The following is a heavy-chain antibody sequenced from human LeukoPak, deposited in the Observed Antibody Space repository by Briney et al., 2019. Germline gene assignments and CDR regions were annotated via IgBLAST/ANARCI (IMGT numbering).Heavy chain of an antibody. J-gene: IGHJ4*02. CDR2: ISYDGSNK. D-gene: IGHD4-17*01. V-gene: IGHV3-30*18. Sequence: PGKSLRLSCAASGFTFSSYGMHWVRQAPGKGLEWVAVISYDGSNKYYADSVKGRFTISRDNSKNTLYLQMNSLRAEDTAVYYCAKDHAPYGDYSLPSDYWGQGTLVTVSS. CDR3: AKDHAPYGDYSLPSDY. CDR1: GFTFSSYG.